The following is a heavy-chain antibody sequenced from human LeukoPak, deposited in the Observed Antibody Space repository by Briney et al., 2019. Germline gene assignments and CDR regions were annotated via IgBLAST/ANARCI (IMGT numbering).Heavy chain of an antibody. CDR2: IRYDGSNK. J-gene: IGHJ4*02. Sequence: GGSLRLSCAASAFTFNNYDMRWVRQAPGKGLERVAFIRYDGSNKYYADFVEGRFTISRDNSKNTLYLLMNSLRAEDTAVYYCAKDSGSYYTSDYWGQGTLVTVSS. D-gene: IGHD3-10*01. V-gene: IGHV3-30*02. CDR1: AFTFNNYD. CDR3: AKDSGSYYTSDY.